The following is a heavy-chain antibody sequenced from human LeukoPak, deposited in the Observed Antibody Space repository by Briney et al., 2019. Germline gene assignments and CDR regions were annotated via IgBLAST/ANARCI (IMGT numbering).Heavy chain of an antibody. Sequence: GGSLRLSCAASGLTFSSYAMSWVRQAPGKGLEWVSAISDSSGRTYYADSVKGRFTISRDNAKNSLYLQMNSLRAENTAVYYCARDSSIFHYWGQGTLVTVSS. J-gene: IGHJ4*02. V-gene: IGHV3-23*01. CDR2: ISDSSGRT. CDR3: ARDSSIFHY. D-gene: IGHD6-6*01. CDR1: GLTFSSYA.